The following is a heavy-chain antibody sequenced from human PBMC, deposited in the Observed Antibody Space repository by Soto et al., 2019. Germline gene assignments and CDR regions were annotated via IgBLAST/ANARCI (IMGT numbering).Heavy chain of an antibody. CDR1: GFTFSSYS. Sequence: GGSLRLSCAASGFTFSSYSMNWVRQAPGKGLEWVSYISSSSTIYYADSVKGRFTISRDNAKNSLYLQMNSLRDEDTAVYYCARAASYYDSSGAPYYYYGMDVWGQGTTVTVSS. CDR2: ISSSSTI. J-gene: IGHJ6*02. D-gene: IGHD3-22*01. V-gene: IGHV3-48*02. CDR3: ARAASYYDSSGAPYYYYGMDV.